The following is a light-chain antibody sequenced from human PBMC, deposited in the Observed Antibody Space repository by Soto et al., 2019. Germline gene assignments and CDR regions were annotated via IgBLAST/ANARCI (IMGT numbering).Light chain of an antibody. Sequence: EIVMTQSPATLSVSPGERATLSCRASQSVSSNLAWYQQKPGQAPRLLIYGASTRATGFPARFSGSGSGTEFTLTISSLQSEDFAVYYCQQYINWPPANTFGQGTKLEI. J-gene: IGKJ2*01. CDR3: QQYINWPPANT. CDR1: QSVSSN. CDR2: GAS. V-gene: IGKV3-15*01.